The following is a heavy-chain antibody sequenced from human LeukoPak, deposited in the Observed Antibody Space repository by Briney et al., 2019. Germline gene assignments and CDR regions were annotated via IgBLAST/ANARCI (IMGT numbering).Heavy chain of an antibody. J-gene: IGHJ5*02. V-gene: IGHV1-18*01. CDR2: ISAYNGNT. Sequence: ASVKVSCKASGYTSTSYGISWVRQAPGQGLEWMGWISAYNGNTNYAQKLQGRVTMTTDTSTSTAYMELRSLRSDDTAVYYCARDRKITMVRGVISNWFDPWGQGTLVTVSS. CDR1: GYTSTSYG. D-gene: IGHD3-10*01. CDR3: ARDRKITMVRGVISNWFDP.